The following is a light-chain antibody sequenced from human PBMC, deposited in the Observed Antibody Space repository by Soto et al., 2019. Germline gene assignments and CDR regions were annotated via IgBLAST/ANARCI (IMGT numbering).Light chain of an antibody. J-gene: IGKJ4*01. CDR3: QQYNNWPLT. CDR2: GAS. CDR1: QSVNIN. V-gene: IGKV3-15*01. Sequence: EIVMTQSPATLSMSPGEGATLSCRASQSVNINLAWYQEKPGQAPRLLIYGASTRATSIPARFSGSGSGTEFTLTINSLQSGDFAVYYCQQYNNWPLTFGGGTKVEIK.